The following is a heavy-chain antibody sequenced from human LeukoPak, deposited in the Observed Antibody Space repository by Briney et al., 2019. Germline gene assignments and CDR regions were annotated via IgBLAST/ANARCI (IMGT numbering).Heavy chain of an antibody. V-gene: IGHV4-59*01. CDR3: ASTSGYSYGYLYFDY. Sequence: PSETLSLTCTVSGGSIHTYYWSWIRQPPGKGLEWIGYIYYSGSTNYNPSLKSRVTISVDTSKNQFSLKLSSVTAADTAVYYCASTSGYSYGYLYFDYWGQGTLVTVSS. CDR2: IYYSGST. CDR1: GGSIHTYY. D-gene: IGHD5-18*01. J-gene: IGHJ4*02.